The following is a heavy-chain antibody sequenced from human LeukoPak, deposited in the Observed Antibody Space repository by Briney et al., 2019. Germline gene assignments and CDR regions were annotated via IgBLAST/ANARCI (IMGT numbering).Heavy chain of an antibody. CDR2: IYYSGST. V-gene: IGHV4-59*01. J-gene: IGHJ6*03. CDR3: ARDSSSIAARRGYYYYYMDV. CDR1: GGSISSYY. D-gene: IGHD6-6*01. Sequence: SETLSLTCTVSGGSISSYYWSWIRQPPGKGLEWIGYIYYSGSTNYNPSLKSRVTISVDTSKNKFSLKLSSVTAADTAVYYCARDSSSIAARRGYYYYYMDVWGKGTTVTVSS.